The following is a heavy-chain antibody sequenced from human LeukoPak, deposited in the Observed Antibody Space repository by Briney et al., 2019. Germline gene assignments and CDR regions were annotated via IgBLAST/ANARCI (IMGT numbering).Heavy chain of an antibody. CDR2: IIPIFGTA. CDR1: GGTFSGYA. D-gene: IGHD3-3*01. Sequence: SVKVSCKASGGTFSGYAISWARQAPGQGLEWMGGIIPIFGTANYAQKFQGRVTITADESTSTAYMELSSLRSEDTAVYYCARGAQILAYYYYGMDVWGQGTTVTVSS. V-gene: IGHV1-69*13. CDR3: ARGAQILAYYYYGMDV. J-gene: IGHJ6*02.